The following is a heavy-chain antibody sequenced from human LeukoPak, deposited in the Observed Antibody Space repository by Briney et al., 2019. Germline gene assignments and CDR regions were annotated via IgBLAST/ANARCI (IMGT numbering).Heavy chain of an antibody. V-gene: IGHV3-21*01. D-gene: IGHD4-17*01. Sequence: GGSLRLSCAASGITFTSSSMTWVRQAPGKGLEWVSSISSSSSYIYFADSLKGRFTISRDNAKNSLYLQMNSLRAEDTAVYYCARADTTGGYYFDYWGQGTLVTVSS. CDR1: GITFTSSS. CDR2: ISSSSSYI. CDR3: ARADTTGGYYFDY. J-gene: IGHJ4*02.